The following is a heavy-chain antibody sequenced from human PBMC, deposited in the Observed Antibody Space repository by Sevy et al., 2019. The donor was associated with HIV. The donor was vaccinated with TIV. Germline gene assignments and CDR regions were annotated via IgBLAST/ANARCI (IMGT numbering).Heavy chain of an antibody. CDR1: GFTFRDYS. CDR2: FSFGCGQI. CDR3: AREGCTKPHDY. J-gene: IGHJ4*02. V-gene: IGHV3-23*01. Sequence: GGSLRLSCVASGFTFRDYSMSWVRQAPGKGLEWVSTFSFGCGQINYADSVKRRFTISRDNSKNSFYLQMNNLRAEDTAIYFCAREGCTKPHDYWGQGTLVTVSS. D-gene: IGHD2-8*01.